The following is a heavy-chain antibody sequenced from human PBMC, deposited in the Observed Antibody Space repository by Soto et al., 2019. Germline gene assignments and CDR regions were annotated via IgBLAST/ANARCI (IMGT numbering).Heavy chain of an antibody. D-gene: IGHD3-16*02. CDR3: ARAVGDYIWGSYRQEDYYYYYMDV. CDR2: IYYSGST. J-gene: IGHJ6*03. CDR1: GVSISSYY. Sequence: PSETLSLTCTVSGVSISSYYWSWIRQPPGKGLEWIGYIYYSGSTNYNPSLKSRVTISVDTSKNQFSLKLSSVTAADTAVYYCARAVGDYIWGSYRQEDYYYYYMDVWGKGTTVTVSS. V-gene: IGHV4-59*01.